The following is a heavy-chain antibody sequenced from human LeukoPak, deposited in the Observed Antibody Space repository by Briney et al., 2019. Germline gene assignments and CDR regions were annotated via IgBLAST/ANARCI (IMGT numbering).Heavy chain of an antibody. V-gene: IGHV3-23*01. D-gene: IGHD1-26*01. Sequence: GGSLRLSCAASGFTFSSYAMSCVRQAPERGLEWVSAISGSGGSTYYADSVKGRFTISRDNSKNTLYLQMNSLRDEDTAVYYCAKRPSSGSYYVYFDYWGRGTLVTVSS. CDR1: GFTFSSYA. CDR3: AKRPSSGSYYVYFDY. CDR2: ISGSGGST. J-gene: IGHJ4*02.